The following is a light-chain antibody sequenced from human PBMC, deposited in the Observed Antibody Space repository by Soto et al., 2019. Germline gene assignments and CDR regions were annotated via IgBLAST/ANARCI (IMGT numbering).Light chain of an antibody. Sequence: DIVMTQSPDSLTVSLGERTTINCRSSQSVLYRSNNKNYLAWYQQKPGQPPKLLIYWASTRESGVPDRFSGSGSGTDFTLTISSQQPEDVAVYYCNQYYTTPLTFGPGTKVDIE. V-gene: IGKV4-1*01. CDR1: QSVLYRSNNKNY. CDR3: NQYYTTPLT. CDR2: WAS. J-gene: IGKJ3*01.